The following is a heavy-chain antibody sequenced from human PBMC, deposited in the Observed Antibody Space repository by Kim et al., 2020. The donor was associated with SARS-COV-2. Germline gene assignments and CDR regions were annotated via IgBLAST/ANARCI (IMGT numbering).Heavy chain of an antibody. D-gene: IGHD3-10*01. CDR2: IYPGDSDT. CDR3: ARLTSHCRMPGNYYYYYGMDV. J-gene: IGHJ6*02. CDR1: GYSFTSYW. V-gene: IGHV5-51*01. Sequence: GESLKISCKGSGYSFTSYWIGWVRQMPGKGLEWMGIIYPGDSDTRYSPSFQGQVTISADKSISTAYLQWSSLKASDTAMYYCARLTSHCRMPGNYYYYYGMDVWGQGTTVTVSS.